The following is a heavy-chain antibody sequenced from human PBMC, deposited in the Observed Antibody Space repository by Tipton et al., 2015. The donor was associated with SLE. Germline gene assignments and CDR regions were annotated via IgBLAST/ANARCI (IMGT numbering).Heavy chain of an antibody. Sequence: GLVKPSETLSLTCTVSGGSISSYYWSWIRQPPGKGLEWIGYIYYSGSTYYNPSLKSRVTISVDTSKNQFSLKLSSVTAADTAVYYCARDRGKSPDIWGQGTMVTVSS. J-gene: IGHJ3*02. CDR3: ARDRGKSPDI. CDR1: GGSISSYY. V-gene: IGHV4-59*12. CDR2: IYYSGST. D-gene: IGHD3-10*01.